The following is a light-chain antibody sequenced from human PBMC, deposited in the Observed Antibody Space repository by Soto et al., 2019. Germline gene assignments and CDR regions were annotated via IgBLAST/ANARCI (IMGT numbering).Light chain of an antibody. CDR2: EVN. V-gene: IGLV2-8*01. J-gene: IGLJ1*01. CDR3: TSYAGGNNV. CDR1: SSDVGGYNY. Sequence: QSALTQPPSASGSPGQSVTISCTGTSSDVGGYNYVSWYQQHPGKVPKLMVYEVNKRPSGVTDRFSGSKSGNTASLTVSGLPAEDEADYYCTSYAGGNNVFGTGTKVTVL.